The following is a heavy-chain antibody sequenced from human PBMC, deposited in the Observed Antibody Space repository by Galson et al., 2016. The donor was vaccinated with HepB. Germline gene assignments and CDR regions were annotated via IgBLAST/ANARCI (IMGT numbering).Heavy chain of an antibody. CDR2: MRPDGSGK. Sequence: SLRLSCAVSGFTFSGYMMTWVRQTPGKGLECVANMRPDGSGKYYLSSVQGRFTISRDNTKGSLYLQLNGLRAEDTAVYYCARDNGYKIDYWAREP. CDR3: ARDNGYKIDY. D-gene: IGHD5-24*01. CDR1: GFTFSGYM. V-gene: IGHV3-7*01. J-gene: IGHJ4*02.